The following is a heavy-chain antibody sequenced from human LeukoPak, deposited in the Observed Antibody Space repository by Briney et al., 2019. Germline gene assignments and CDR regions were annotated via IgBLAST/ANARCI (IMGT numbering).Heavy chain of an antibody. Sequence: SETLSLTCTVSGGSISSSSYYWGWIRQPPGKGLERIGSIYYSGSTYYNPSLKSRVTISVDTSKNQFSLKLSSVTAADTAVYYCARVQQQLVFMRPICNWFDPWGQGTLVTVSS. V-gene: IGHV4-39*07. CDR2: IYYSGST. J-gene: IGHJ5*02. CDR3: ARVQQQLVFMRPICNWFDP. CDR1: GGSISSSSYY. D-gene: IGHD6-13*01.